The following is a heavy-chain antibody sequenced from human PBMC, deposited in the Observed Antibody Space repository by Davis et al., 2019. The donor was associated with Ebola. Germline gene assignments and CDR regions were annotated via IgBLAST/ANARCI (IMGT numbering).Heavy chain of an antibody. CDR3: ARDPYYGDY. CDR2: INSDGSST. J-gene: IGHJ4*02. CDR1: GFTFSSYW. Sequence: GESLKISCAASGFTFSSYWMHWVRQAPGKGLVWVSRINSDGSSTSYADYVKGRFTISRDNAKNTLYLQMNSLRAEDTAVYYCARDPYYGDYWGQGTLVTVSS. V-gene: IGHV3-74*01.